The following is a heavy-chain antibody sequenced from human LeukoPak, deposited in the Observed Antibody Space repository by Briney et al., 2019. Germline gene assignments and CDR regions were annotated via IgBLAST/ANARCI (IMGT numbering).Heavy chain of an antibody. CDR3: ARGSGYFLDFDY. CDR1: SGSVSSSSYY. V-gene: IGHV3-23*01. J-gene: IGHJ4*02. D-gene: IGHD3-22*01. CDR2: ISGSGGST. Sequence: ETLSLTCAVSSGSVSSSSYYWGWIRQPPGKGLEWVSAISGSGGSTYYADSVKGRFTISRDSSKNTLYLQMNSLRAEDTAVYYCARGSGYFLDFDYWGQGTLVTVSS.